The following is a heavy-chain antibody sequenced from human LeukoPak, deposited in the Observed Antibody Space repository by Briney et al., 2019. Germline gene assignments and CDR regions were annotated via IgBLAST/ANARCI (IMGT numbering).Heavy chain of an antibody. V-gene: IGHV1-2*02. J-gene: IGHJ4*02. CDR3: ARDGVGTYDY. CDR1: GYTFTDYY. Sequence: GASVKVSCKASGYTFTDYYIHWLRQAPGQGLEWVGWINPNNGDANYAQKFQGSVTMTRDTSISTAYMELSTLTSDDTAVYYCARDGVGTYDYWGQGTLVTVSS. D-gene: IGHD1-26*01. CDR2: INPNNGDA.